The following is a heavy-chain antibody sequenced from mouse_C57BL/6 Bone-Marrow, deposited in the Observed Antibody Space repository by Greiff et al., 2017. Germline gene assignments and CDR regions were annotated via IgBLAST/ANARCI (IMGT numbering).Heavy chain of an antibody. J-gene: IGHJ4*01. V-gene: IGHV1-63*01. CDR1: GYTFTNYW. CDR3: ASSGHSTLYAMDY. Sequence: QVQLQQSGAELVRPGTSVKMSCKASGYTFTNYWIGWAKQRPGHGLEWIGDIYPGGGYTNYNEKFKGKATLTADKSSSTAYMQFSILTSEDSAIYYCASSGHSTLYAMDYWGQGTSVTVSS. CDR2: IYPGGGYT. D-gene: IGHD2-5*01.